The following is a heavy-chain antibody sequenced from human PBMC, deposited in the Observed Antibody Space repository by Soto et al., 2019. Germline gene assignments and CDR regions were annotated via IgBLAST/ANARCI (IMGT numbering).Heavy chain of an antibody. CDR2: ISYDGTDT. CDR1: GFAFSTYG. V-gene: IGHV3-30*18. D-gene: IGHD6-19*01. CDR3: AKDFSAWSAS. Sequence: QVHLVESGVGVVQPGRSLTISCVGSGFAFSTYGMHVVRQAPAKGLEWVALISYDGTDTYYADSVKGRFSISRDNSKQTLPRQMASLRPEEPAVYYCAKDFSAWSASWGQGTLVNVSS. J-gene: IGHJ5*02.